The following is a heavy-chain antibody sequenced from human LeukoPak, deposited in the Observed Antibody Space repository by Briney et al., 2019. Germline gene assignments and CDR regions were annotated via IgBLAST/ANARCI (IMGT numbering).Heavy chain of an antibody. V-gene: IGHV5-51*01. CDR3: ARLSYIWFGELLPPRYFDY. CDR2: IYPGDSDS. D-gene: IGHD3-10*01. J-gene: IGHJ4*02. CDR1: GYSFTNYW. Sequence: GESLKISCKGSGYSFTNYWIGWVRQMPGKGLEWMGIIYPGDSDSRYSPSFQGQVTISADKSISTAYLQWSSLKASDSAMYYCARLSYIWFGELLPPRYFDYWGQGTLVTVSS.